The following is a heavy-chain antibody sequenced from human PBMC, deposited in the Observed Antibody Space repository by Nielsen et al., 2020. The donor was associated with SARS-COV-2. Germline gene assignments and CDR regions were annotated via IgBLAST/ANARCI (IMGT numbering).Heavy chain of an antibody. Sequence: GGSLRLSCAASGFTFSSYGMHWVRQAPGKGLEWVAVISYDGSNKYYADSVKGRFTISRDNSKNTLYLQMNSLRAEDTAVYYCANGRYGDYDVVDYWGQGTLVTVSS. CDR2: ISYDGSNK. V-gene: IGHV3-30*18. CDR3: ANGRYGDYDVVDY. CDR1: GFTFSSYG. D-gene: IGHD4-17*01. J-gene: IGHJ4*02.